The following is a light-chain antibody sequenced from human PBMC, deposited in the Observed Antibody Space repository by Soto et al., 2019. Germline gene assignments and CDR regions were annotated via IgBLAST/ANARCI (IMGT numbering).Light chain of an antibody. V-gene: IGLV2-11*01. J-gene: IGLJ1*01. CDR3: CSYADNYSYV. Sequence: QSALTQPRSVSGSPGQSVTISCPGTSSDVGAYNYVSWYQQHPGKAPKLMTYDVSKRPSGVPDRFSGSKSGNPASLIISGLQAEDGADYYCCSYADNYSYVVGTGTKV. CDR1: SSDVGAYNY. CDR2: DVS.